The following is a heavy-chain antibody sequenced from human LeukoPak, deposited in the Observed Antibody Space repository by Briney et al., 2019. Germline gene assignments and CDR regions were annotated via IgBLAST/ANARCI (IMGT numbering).Heavy chain of an antibody. CDR1: GGSISSGSYY. D-gene: IGHD3-9*01. V-gene: IGHV4-61*02. CDR2: IYTSGST. J-gene: IGHJ4*02. Sequence: RPSQTLSLTCTVSGGSISSGSYYWSWIRQPAGKGLEWIGRIYTSGSTNYNPSLKSRVTISVDTSKNQFSLKQSSVTAADTAVYYCARETETYYDILTGYSATDYWGQGTLVTVSS. CDR3: ARETETYYDILTGYSATDY.